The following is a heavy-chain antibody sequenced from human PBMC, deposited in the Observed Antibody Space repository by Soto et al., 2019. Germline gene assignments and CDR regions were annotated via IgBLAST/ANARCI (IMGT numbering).Heavy chain of an antibody. V-gene: IGHV1-69*13. CDR3: ASELSIAAAGPRDWFDP. Sequence: GASVKVSCKASGGTFSSYAISWVRQAPGQGLEWMGGIIPIFGTANYAQKFQGRVAITADESTSTAYRELSSLRSEDTAVYYCASELSIAAAGPRDWFDPWGQGTLVTVYS. CDR1: GGTFSSYA. D-gene: IGHD6-13*01. CDR2: IIPIFGTA. J-gene: IGHJ5*02.